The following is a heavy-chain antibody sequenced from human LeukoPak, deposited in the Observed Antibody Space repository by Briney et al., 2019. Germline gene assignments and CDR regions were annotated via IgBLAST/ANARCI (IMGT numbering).Heavy chain of an antibody. CDR1: GFTFSSYS. CDR3: ARDPPRHYDFWSGYAFFDY. J-gene: IGHJ4*02. V-gene: IGHV3-48*04. CDR2: ISSSSSTI. Sequence: GGSLRLSCAASGFTFSSYSMNWVRQAPGKGLEWVSYISSSSSTIYYADSVKGRFTISRDNAKNSLYLQMNSLRAEDMAVYYCARDPPRHYDFWSGYAFFDYWGQGTLVTVSS. D-gene: IGHD3-3*01.